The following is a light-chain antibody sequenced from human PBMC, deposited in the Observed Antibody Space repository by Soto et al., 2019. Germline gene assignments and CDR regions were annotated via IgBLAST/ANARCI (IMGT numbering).Light chain of an antibody. CDR2: SNN. CDR1: SSNIGTNT. V-gene: IGLV1-44*01. Sequence: QSVLTQPPSASGTPGQRVTISCSGSSSNIGTNTVNWYQHLPGTAPKLLIYSNNQRPSGVPDRFSGSKPGTSASLAISGLQSEDEADYYCAAWDDSLNGVVFGGGTQLTVL. CDR3: AAWDDSLNGVV. J-gene: IGLJ2*01.